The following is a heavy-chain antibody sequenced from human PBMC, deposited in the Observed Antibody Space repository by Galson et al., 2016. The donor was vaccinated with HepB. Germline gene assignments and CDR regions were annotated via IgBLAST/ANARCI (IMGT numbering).Heavy chain of an antibody. D-gene: IGHD6-19*01. V-gene: IGHV3-43D*03. J-gene: IGHJ4*02. Sequence: SLRLSCAASGFTFEDYVIHWVRQPPGKGLEWASLVNWDGSATFYTDSVKGRFTISRDNRQHSLYLQMNSLTTEDTAFYFCAKASGGDYFFEHWGQGSLVTVSS. CDR1: GFTFEDYV. CDR3: AKASGGDYFFEH. CDR2: VNWDGSAT.